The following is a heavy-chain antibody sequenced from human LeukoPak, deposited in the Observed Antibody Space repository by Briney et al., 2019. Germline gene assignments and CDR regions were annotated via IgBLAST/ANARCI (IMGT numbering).Heavy chain of an antibody. J-gene: IGHJ4*02. D-gene: IGHD6-13*01. CDR3: AKVSGQLGDFDY. CDR2: ISGSGGST. Sequence: GGSLRLSCAASGFTFSSHAMSWVRQAPGKGLEWVSAISGSGGSTYYADSVKGRFTVSRDNSKNTLYLQMNSLRAEDTAVYYCAKVSGQLGDFDYWGQGTLVTVSS. V-gene: IGHV3-23*01. CDR1: GFTFSSHA.